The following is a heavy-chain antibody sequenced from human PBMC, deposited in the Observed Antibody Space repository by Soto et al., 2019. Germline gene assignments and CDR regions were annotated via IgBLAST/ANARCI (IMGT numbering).Heavy chain of an antibody. Sequence: VIQDPGKGLDLVAFILYDGSNKYYADSVKGRFTISRDNSQNTLYLQMNSMRAEDTAVYYCAREGIALAPRGCFDYWG. CDR3: AREGIALAPRGCFDY. D-gene: IGHD6-19*01. J-gene: IGHJ4*01. CDR2: ILYDGSNK. V-gene: IGHV3-33*01.